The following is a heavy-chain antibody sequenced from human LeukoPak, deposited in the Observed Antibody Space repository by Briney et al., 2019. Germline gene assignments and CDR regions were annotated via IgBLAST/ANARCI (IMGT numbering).Heavy chain of an antibody. V-gene: IGHV2-5*02. D-gene: IGHD5-18*01. J-gene: IGHJ4*02. Sequence: SGPTLVQPTQTLTLTCTFSGFSLRTGRVGVGWIRQPPGKALEWLSLIYWGDDKLYSPSLKSRLTITKDTSKNQVVLRVTNMDPVDTATYYCAHRLVDTTVLTGFDYWGQGTLVTVSS. CDR1: GFSLRTGRVG. CDR3: AHRLVDTTVLTGFDY. CDR2: IYWGDDK.